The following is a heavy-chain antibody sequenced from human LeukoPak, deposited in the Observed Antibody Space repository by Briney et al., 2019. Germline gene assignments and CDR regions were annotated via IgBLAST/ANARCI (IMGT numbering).Heavy chain of an antibody. D-gene: IGHD2-2*01. CDR2: IYTSGST. Sequence: PSETLSLTCTVSGGSISSYSWSWIRQPAGKGLEWIGRIYTSGSTNYNLSLKSRVTMSVDTYKNQFSLKLSSMTAADTAVYYCARGGRYQLLDVDYYYGMDVWGQGTTDTVSS. CDR3: ARGGRYQLLDVDYYYGMDV. V-gene: IGHV4-4*07. J-gene: IGHJ6*02. CDR1: GGSISSYS.